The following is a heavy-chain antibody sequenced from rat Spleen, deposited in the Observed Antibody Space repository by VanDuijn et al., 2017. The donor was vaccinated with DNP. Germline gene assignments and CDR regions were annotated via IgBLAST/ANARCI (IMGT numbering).Heavy chain of an antibody. Sequence: EVQLVETGGGLVQPGRSLKLSCVASGFTFSSFPMAWVRQAPTKGLEWVATISTSGGSTYYRDSVKGRFTISRDNAENTVYLQMNSLRSEDTATYYCSKATNWDYWGQGVMVTVSS. J-gene: IGHJ2*01. CDR2: ISTSGGST. V-gene: IGHV5-46*01. CDR1: GFTFSSFP. D-gene: IGHD5-1*01. CDR3: SKATNWDY.